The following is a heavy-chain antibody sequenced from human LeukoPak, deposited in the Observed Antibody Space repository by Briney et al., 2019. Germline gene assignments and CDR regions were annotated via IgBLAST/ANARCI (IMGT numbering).Heavy chain of an antibody. CDR2: IYPAESDT. Sequence: GESLKISCKGSGYSFTDYWIAWVRQLPGKGLEWMGIIYPAESDTRYSPSFQGQVTISGDKSISTVYLQWSSLKASDTAMYYCARHLSATTPDYWGQGTLVTVSS. V-gene: IGHV5-51*01. CDR3: ARHLSATTPDY. D-gene: IGHD5-24*01. CDR1: GYSFTDYW. J-gene: IGHJ4*02.